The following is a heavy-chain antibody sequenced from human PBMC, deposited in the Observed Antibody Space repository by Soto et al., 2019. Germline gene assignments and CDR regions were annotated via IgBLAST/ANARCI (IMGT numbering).Heavy chain of an antibody. D-gene: IGHD4-4*01. CDR3: ARGVTVTRYGMDV. CDR1: GGSFSGYY. Sequence: SETLSLTCAVYGGSFSGYYLSWIRQPPGKGLEWIGEINHSGSTNYNPSLKSRVTISVDTSKNQFSLKLSSVTAADTAVYYCARGVTVTRYGMDVWGQGTTVTVYS. CDR2: INHSGST. J-gene: IGHJ6*02. V-gene: IGHV4-34*01.